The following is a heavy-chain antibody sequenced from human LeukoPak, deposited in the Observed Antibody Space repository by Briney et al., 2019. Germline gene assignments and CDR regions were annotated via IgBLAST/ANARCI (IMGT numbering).Heavy chain of an antibody. CDR2: IYTSGST. CDR3: ARDLYSSGLRNWFDP. Sequence: SETLSLTCTVSGGSISSYYRSWIRQPAGKGLEWIGRIYTSGSTNYNPSLKSRVTMSVDTSKNQFSLKLSSVTAADTAVYYCARDLYSSGLRNWFDPWGQGTLVTVSS. CDR1: GGSISSYY. V-gene: IGHV4-4*07. D-gene: IGHD6-25*01. J-gene: IGHJ5*02.